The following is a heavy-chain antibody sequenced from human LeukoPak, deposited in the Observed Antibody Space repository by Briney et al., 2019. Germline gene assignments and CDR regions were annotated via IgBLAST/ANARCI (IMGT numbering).Heavy chain of an antibody. J-gene: IGHJ4*01. CDR3: AKRGAYYFDY. V-gene: IGHV3-48*01. Sequence: PGVSLRLSCAGSGFTFSSYSMNWVRQAPGKGLEWVSYISSGSSNIFYADSVKGRFTISRDNSKNTLYLQMNSLRAEDTAVYYCAKRGAYYFDYWGHGTLVTVSS. CDR1: GFTFSSYS. D-gene: IGHD3-16*01. CDR2: ISSGSSNI.